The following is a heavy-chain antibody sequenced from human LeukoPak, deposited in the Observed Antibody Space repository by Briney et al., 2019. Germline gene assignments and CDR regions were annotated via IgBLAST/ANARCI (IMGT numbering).Heavy chain of an antibody. CDR3: ARVSGHRRSVADRNWFDP. CDR1: GGTFSSYA. Sequence: SVKVSCKASGGTFSSYAISWVRQAPGQGLEWMGRIIPILGIANYAQKFQGRVTITADKSTSTAYMELSSLRSEDTAVYYCARVSGHRRSVADRNWFDPWGQGTLVTVSS. V-gene: IGHV1-69*04. J-gene: IGHJ5*02. D-gene: IGHD6-19*01. CDR2: IIPILGIA.